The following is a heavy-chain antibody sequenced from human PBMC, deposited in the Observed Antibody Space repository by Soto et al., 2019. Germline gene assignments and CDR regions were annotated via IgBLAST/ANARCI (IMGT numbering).Heavy chain of an antibody. J-gene: IGHJ4*02. V-gene: IGHV4-59*01. CDR2: IYYSGST. Sequence: QVQLQESGPGLVKPSETLSLTCTVSGGSISSYYWSWIRQPPGKGLEWIGYIYYSGSTNYNPSLKSRLTISVDTSKNQFTLKLSSVTAADTAVYYCARDDYGDYRFDYWGQGTLVTVSS. CDR3: ARDDYGDYRFDY. CDR1: GGSISSYY. D-gene: IGHD4-17*01.